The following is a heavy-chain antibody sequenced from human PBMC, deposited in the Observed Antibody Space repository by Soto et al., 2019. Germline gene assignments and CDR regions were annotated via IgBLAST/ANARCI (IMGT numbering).Heavy chain of an antibody. V-gene: IGHV4-39*01. CDR3: ARHGFYDSSGYYYNWFDP. J-gene: IGHJ5*02. CDR1: GGSISSSSYY. D-gene: IGHD3-22*01. CDR2: IYYSGST. Sequence: SETLSLTCTVSGGSISSSSYYWGWIRQPPGKGLEWIGSIYYSGSTYYNPSLKSRVTISVDTSKNQFSLKLSSVTAADTAVYYCARHGFYDSSGYYYNWFDPWGQGTLVTVSS.